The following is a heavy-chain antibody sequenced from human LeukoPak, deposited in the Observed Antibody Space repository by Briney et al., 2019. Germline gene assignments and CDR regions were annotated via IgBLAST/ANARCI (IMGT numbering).Heavy chain of an antibody. CDR3: ARGIESYGDYGY. Sequence: GSLRLSCAAYGFTFSSYAMSWIRQPPGKGLEWIAYMYNSGSTNYNPSLKSRVTISIDTSKNQFSLKLSSLTAADTAIYYCARGIESYGDYGYWGQGILVTVSS. D-gene: IGHD4-17*01. J-gene: IGHJ4*02. V-gene: IGHV4-59*01. CDR2: MYNSGST. CDR1: GFTFSSYA.